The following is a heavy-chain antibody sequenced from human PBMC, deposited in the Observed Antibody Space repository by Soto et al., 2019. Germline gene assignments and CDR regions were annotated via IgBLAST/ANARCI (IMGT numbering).Heavy chain of an antibody. CDR3: ARVSPPPDY. CDR1: GFTFSSYA. V-gene: IGHV3-30-3*01. J-gene: IGHJ4*02. Sequence: AGGSLRLSCAASGFTFSSYAMHWVRQAPGKGLEWVAVISYDGSNKYYADSVKGRFTISRDNAKNSLYLQMNSLRAEDTAVYYCARVSPPPDYWGQGTLVTVSS. CDR2: ISYDGSNK.